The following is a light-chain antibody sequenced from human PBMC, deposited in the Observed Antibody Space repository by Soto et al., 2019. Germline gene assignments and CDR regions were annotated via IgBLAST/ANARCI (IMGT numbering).Light chain of an antibody. CDR2: DVS. Sequence: QSVLTQPASVSGSPGQSITISCTGTSGDIGSYNRVSWYQQHPGKAPKLIIYDVSNRPSGVSDRFSGSKSGNTASLTISGLQAEDEADFYCSSYTSSSTRVFGTGTKLTVL. CDR3: SSYTSSSTRV. V-gene: IGLV2-14*03. CDR1: SGDIGSYNR. J-gene: IGLJ1*01.